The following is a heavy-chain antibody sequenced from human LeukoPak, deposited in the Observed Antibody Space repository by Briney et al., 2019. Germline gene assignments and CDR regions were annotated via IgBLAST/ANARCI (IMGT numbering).Heavy chain of an antibody. D-gene: IGHD6-13*01. V-gene: IGHV4-4*02. J-gene: IGHJ4*02. CDR2: IYYRGTT. Sequence: SETLSLTCAVSGGXISSSNCWSWVRQPPGKGLEWIGEIYYRGTTNYNPSFQSRVTISVDKSKNQFSLKLSSVTAADTAVFYCARVSQGGAAAGSFDFWGEGTLVTVSS. CDR3: ARVSQGGAAAGSFDF. CDR1: GGXISSSNC.